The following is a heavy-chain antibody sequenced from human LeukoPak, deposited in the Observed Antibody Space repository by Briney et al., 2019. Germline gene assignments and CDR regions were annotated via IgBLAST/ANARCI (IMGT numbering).Heavy chain of an antibody. D-gene: IGHD3-22*01. J-gene: IGHJ4*02. CDR1: GFTFSSYW. CDR2: IKQDGSEK. V-gene: IGHV3-7*01. CDR3: ARHGWYYYDSSAHY. Sequence: GGSLRLSCAASGFTFSSYWMIWVRQAPGKGLEWVANIKQDGSEKYYVDSVKGRFTISRDNAKNSLYLQMNSLRAEDTAVYYCARHGWYYYDSSAHYWGQGTLVTVSS.